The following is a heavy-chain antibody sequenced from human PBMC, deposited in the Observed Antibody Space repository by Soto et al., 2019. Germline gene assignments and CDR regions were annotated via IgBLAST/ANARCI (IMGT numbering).Heavy chain of an antibody. D-gene: IGHD2-2*01. CDR3: ARLGYCSSTSCPIQANWFDP. CDR1: GYTFTSYA. V-gene: IGHV1-3*01. J-gene: IGHJ5*02. Sequence: ASVKVSCKASGYTFTSYAMHWVRQAPGQRLEWMGWINAGNGNTKYSQKFQGRVTITRDTSASTAYMELSSLRSEDTAVYYCARLGYCSSTSCPIQANWFDPWGQGTLVTVSS. CDR2: INAGNGNT.